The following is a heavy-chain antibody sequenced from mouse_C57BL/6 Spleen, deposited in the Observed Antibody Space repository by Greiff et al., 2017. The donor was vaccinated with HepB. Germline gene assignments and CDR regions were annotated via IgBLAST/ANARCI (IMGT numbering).Heavy chain of an antibody. CDR3: TEGYYASAWFAY. V-gene: IGHV6-3*01. CDR1: GFTFSNYW. CDR2: IRLKSDNYAT. Sequence: EVQLVESGGGLVQPGGSMKLSCVASGFTFSNYWMTWVRQSPEKGLEWVAQIRLKSDNYATHYAESVKGRFTISRDDSKSSVYLQMNNLRAEDTGIYYCTEGYYASAWFAYWGQGTLVTVSA. D-gene: IGHD1-1*02. J-gene: IGHJ3*01.